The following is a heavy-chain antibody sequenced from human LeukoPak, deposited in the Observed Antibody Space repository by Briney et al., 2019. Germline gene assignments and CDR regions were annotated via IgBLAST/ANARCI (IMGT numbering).Heavy chain of an antibody. CDR1: GGSISSGGYY. CDR2: IYYSGST. V-gene: IGHV4-31*03. Sequence: TLCLTSTVSGGSISSGGYYWTWIRQHPGKGLEWIGYIYYSGSTYYNPSLKSRVTMSVDTSKNQFSLKLSSVTAADTAVYYCARGQVYDSRGYYLYYFDYWGQGNLVTVSS. D-gene: IGHD3-22*01. J-gene: IGHJ4*02. CDR3: ARGQVYDSRGYYLYYFDY.